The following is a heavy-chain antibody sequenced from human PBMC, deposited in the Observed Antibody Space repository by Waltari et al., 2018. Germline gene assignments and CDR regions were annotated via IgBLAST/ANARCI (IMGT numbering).Heavy chain of an antibody. CDR2: IYTSGST. D-gene: IGHD6-13*01. J-gene: IGHJ3*02. Sequence: QVQLQESGPGLVKPSETLSLTCTVSGGSISGYYWSWIRPPAGKGLEWIGRIYTSGSTNYNPPLKSRVTMSVDTSKNQFSLKLSSVTAADTAVYYCARDRGSSSRRDAFDIWGQGTMVTVSS. CDR1: GGSISGYY. V-gene: IGHV4-4*07. CDR3: ARDRGSSSRRDAFDI.